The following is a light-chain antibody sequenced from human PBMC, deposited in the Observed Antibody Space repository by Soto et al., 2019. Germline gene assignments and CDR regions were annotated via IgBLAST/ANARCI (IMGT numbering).Light chain of an antibody. CDR2: GTS. Sequence: EIVLTQSPGTLSVSPGERATLSCRASPTISSNYLAWYQQKPGQAPSLLIYGTSSRATGIPDRFSGSGSGTDVTLTISSLDPEDAAIYYCQQYGSWTFGQGTKVEIK. CDR3: QQYGSWT. CDR1: PTISSNY. V-gene: IGKV3-20*01. J-gene: IGKJ1*01.